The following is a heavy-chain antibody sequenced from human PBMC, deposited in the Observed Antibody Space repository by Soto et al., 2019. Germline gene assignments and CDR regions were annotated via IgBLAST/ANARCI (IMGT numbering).Heavy chain of an antibody. J-gene: IGHJ4*02. V-gene: IGHV3-7*01. CDR1: GFSFNNYW. CDR2: IKPDGSEK. CDR3: ASVAI. D-gene: IGHD5-12*01. Sequence: ESGGGLVQPGGSLRRSCAASGFSFNNYWMSWVRQAPGKGLEWVANIKPDGSEKNYVDSVKGRFTISRDNAKNSLDLQMNSLTAEDTAVYYCASVAIWGQGTLVTVSS.